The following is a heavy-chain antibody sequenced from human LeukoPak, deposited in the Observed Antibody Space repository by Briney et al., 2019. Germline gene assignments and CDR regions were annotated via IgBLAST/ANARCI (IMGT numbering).Heavy chain of an antibody. CDR2: IDATSGAI. D-gene: IGHD6-19*01. CDR3: ARDATVGVPGTLYFDH. J-gene: IGHJ4*02. CDR1: GFSFSTYE. V-gene: IGHV3-48*03. Sequence: GGSLRLSCAASGFSFSTYEMNWVRQAPGKGLEWVSYIDATSGAIHYGDSVKGRFTISRDNAKNSLYLQMNSLRVEDTAVYYCARDATVGVPGTLYFDHWGQGILVTVSS.